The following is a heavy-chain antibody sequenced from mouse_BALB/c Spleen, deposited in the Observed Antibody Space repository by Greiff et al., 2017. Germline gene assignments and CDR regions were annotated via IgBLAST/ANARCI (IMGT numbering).Heavy chain of an antibody. D-gene: IGHD1-1*01. CDR3: ARSGGSSSYWYFDV. CDR1: GDSITSGY. V-gene: IGHV3-8*02. CDR2: ISYSGST. J-gene: IGHJ1*01. Sequence: EVQLQQSGPSLVKPSQTLSLTCSVTGDSITSGYWNWIRKFPGNKLEYMGYISYSGSTYYNPSLKSRISITRDTSKNQYYLQLNSVTTEDTATYYCARSGGSSSYWYFDVWGAGTTVTVSS.